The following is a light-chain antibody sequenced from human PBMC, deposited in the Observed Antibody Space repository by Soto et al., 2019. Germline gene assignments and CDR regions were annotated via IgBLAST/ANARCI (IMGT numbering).Light chain of an antibody. Sequence: DAVLTQSPLSPPVTPGQPASISCRSSQSLEYSDGKTYLNWYQQRPGQSPRRLIYKVSNRDFGVPDRFSCSGSGTAFTLEISRVEAEDVGVYYCMQGSYWPWTFGQGTRVEIK. J-gene: IGKJ1*01. CDR3: MQGSYWPWT. CDR2: KVS. V-gene: IGKV2-30*01. CDR1: QSLEYSDGKTY.